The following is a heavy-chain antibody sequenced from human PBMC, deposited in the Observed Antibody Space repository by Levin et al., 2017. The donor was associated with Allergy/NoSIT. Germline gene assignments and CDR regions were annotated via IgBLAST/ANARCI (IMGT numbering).Heavy chain of an antibody. Sequence: GGSLRLSCAASGFTFSGSAMHWVRQASGKGLEWVGRIRSKANSYATAYAASVKGRFTISRDDSKNTAYLQMNSLKTEDTAVYYCTSGGVGYCSSTSCYGVDYWGQGTLVTVSS. V-gene: IGHV3-73*01. CDR3: TSGGVGYCSSTSCYGVDY. J-gene: IGHJ4*02. CDR1: GFTFSGSA. CDR2: IRSKANSYAT. D-gene: IGHD2-2*01.